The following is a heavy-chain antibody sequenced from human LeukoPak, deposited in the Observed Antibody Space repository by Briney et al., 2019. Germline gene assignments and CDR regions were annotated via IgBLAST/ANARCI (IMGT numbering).Heavy chain of an antibody. D-gene: IGHD2-8*01. CDR1: GGSFSDYY. V-gene: IGHV4-34*01. Sequence: SETLSLTCAVYGGSFSDYYWNWIRQPPGKGLEWLGEINQSGSTNYNPSLKSRATLSVDTSNNQFSLKLSSVTAADTAVYYCARRPGYCPNGVCYKRNWFDPWGQGTLVTVSS. CDR3: ARRPGYCPNGVCYKRNWFDP. CDR2: INQSGST. J-gene: IGHJ5*02.